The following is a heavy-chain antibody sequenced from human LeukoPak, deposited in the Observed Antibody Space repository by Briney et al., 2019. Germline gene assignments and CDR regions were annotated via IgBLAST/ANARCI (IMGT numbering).Heavy chain of an antibody. CDR3: ASSGYDLYDY. V-gene: IGHV4-34*01. CDR2: INHSGST. J-gene: IGHJ4*02. Sequence: PSETLPLTCAVYGGSFSGYYWSWIRQPPGKGLEWIGEINHSGSTNYNPSLKSRVTISVDTSKNQFSLKLSSVTAADTAVYYCASSGYDLYDYWGQGTLVTVSS. D-gene: IGHD5-12*01. CDR1: GGSFSGYY.